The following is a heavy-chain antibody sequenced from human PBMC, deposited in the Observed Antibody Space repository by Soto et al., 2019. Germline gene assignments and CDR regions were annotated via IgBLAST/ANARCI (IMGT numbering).Heavy chain of an antibody. CDR3: ARVIDDILTGYYYPAGTVFHFEI. Sequence: GASVKVSCKASGYTFTSYDINWVRQATGQGLEWMGWMNPNSGNTGYAQKFQGRVTMTRNTSISTAYMELSSLRSEDTAVYYCARVIDDILTGYYYPAGTVFHFEIWGQGTMVTVSS. D-gene: IGHD3-9*01. CDR1: GYTFTSYD. CDR2: MNPNSGNT. J-gene: IGHJ3*02. V-gene: IGHV1-8*01.